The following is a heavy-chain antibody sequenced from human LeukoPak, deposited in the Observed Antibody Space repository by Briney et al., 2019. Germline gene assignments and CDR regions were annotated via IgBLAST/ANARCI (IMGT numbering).Heavy chain of an antibody. CDR2: IYPGDSDT. CDR3: ARHPRSCSGSGTCYSWFDP. CDR1: GYSFTSYW. D-gene: IGHD2-15*01. Sequence: GESLKISCKGSGYSFTSYWIGWVRQMPGKGLEWMGIIYPGDSDTRYSPSFQGQVTISADKSISTAYLQWSSLKASDTAMYYCARHPRSCSGSGTCYSWFDPSGQGTLVTVSS. V-gene: IGHV5-51*01. J-gene: IGHJ5*02.